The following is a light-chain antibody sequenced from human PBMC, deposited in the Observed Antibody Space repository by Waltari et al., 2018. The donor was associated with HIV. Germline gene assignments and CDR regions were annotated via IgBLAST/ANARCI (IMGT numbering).Light chain of an antibody. CDR3: QQSLSVPYVS. J-gene: IGKJ4*01. Sequence: DIQMTQSPSSLSASVGDRVTIYCRASQNIRNYVNWFQQRPGKAPTLLIHGASSLQSGVPSRFSGSGSGTDFTPIISGLQPEDIATYYCQQSLSVPYVSFGGGTKVEIK. CDR1: QNIRNY. CDR2: GAS. V-gene: IGKV1-39*01.